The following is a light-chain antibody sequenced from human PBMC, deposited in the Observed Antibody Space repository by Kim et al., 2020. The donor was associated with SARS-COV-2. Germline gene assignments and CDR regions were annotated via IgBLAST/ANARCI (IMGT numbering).Light chain of an antibody. J-gene: IGLJ3*02. CDR1: SLRSYY. CDR2: EKN. CDR3: NSRESGVNHVV. V-gene: IGLV3-19*01. Sequence: ALGHAVRITCQGDSLRSYYASWYQQKPRQAPVLLIYEKNNRPSGIPDRFSGSSSGNTASLTITGAQAEDEADYYCNSRESGVNHVVFGGGTQLTVL.